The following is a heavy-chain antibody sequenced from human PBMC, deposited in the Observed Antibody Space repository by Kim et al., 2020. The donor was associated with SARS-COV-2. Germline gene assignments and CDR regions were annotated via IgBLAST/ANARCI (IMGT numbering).Heavy chain of an antibody. CDR1: GFTFSNYA. CDR3: AKGNLMITLFNWFDP. CDR2: ISGSGAST. Sequence: GGSLRLSCAASGFTFSNYAMSWVRQAPGKGLEWVSAISGSGASTYNADSVKGRFTFSRDNSKNTLYLQMNSLRVEDTAVYYCAKGNLMITLFNWFDPWGQGTPVTVSS. D-gene: IGHD3-16*01. V-gene: IGHV3-23*01. J-gene: IGHJ5*02.